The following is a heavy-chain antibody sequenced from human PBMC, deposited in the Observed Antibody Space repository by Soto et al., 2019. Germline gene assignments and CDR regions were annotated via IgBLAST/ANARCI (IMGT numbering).Heavy chain of an antibody. Sequence: EVQLLESGGGLVQPGGSLRLSCAASGFTFSSYAMSWVRQAPGKGLEWVSAIRGSGGSTYYADSVKGRFTISSDNSKNTLYLQMNSLGAEDTAVYYCAKEYEYSSGWERIDYWGQGTLVTVSS. CDR1: GFTFSSYA. J-gene: IGHJ4*02. CDR3: AKEYEYSSGWERIDY. CDR2: IRGSGGST. D-gene: IGHD6-19*01. V-gene: IGHV3-23*01.